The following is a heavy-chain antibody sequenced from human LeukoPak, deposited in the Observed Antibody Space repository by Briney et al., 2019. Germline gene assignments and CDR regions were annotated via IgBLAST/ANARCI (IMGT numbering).Heavy chain of an antibody. CDR2: ISAYNGNT. V-gene: IGHV1-18*01. CDR1: GYTFTSYG. D-gene: IGHD2-21*02. CDR3: ARVSEGWHIVVVTATHFDY. Sequence: ASVKVSCKASGYTFTSYGISWVRQAPGQGLEWMGWISAYNGNTNYAQKLQGRVTMTTDTSTSTAYMELRSLRSDDTAVYYCARVSEGWHIVVVTATHFDYWGQGTLVTVSS. J-gene: IGHJ4*02.